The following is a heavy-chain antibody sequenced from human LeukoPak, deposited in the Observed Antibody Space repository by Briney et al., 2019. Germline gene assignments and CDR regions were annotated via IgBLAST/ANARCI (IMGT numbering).Heavy chain of an antibody. CDR2: ISYDGSNK. J-gene: IGHJ4*01. V-gene: IGHV3-30*04. D-gene: IGHD3-10*01. CDR3: ARPPSASSSPFDS. Sequence: PGGSLRLSCAASGFTFSSYAMHWVRQAPGKGLEWVAVISYDGSNKYYADSVKGRFTLSRETSTHTLYMQTNSLRAEGTAMSCRARPPSASSSPFDSSGHGTLVTASS. CDR1: GFTFSSYA.